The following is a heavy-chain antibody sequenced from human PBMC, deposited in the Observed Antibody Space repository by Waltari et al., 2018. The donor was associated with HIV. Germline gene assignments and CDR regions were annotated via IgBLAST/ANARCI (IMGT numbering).Heavy chain of an antibody. V-gene: IGHV4-34*01. CDR2: IHHCGRT. CDR3: ARGSDRDNSGWFDQVDY. Sequence: QVQLQQWGAGLLKPSETLSLTCAVYGESFSGYYWRWIRQSPGQGLDLSGAIHHCGRTNDNPSLKSRVTVSVDTSKNQFSLKLSSVTAADTAVYYCARGSDRDNSGWFDQVDYWGQGTLVTVSS. CDR1: GESFSGYY. D-gene: IGHD6-19*01. J-gene: IGHJ4*02.